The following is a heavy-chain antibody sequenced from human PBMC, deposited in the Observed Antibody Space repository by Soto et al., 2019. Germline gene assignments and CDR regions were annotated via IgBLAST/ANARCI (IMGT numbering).Heavy chain of an antibody. V-gene: IGHV3-23*01. Sequence: PGGSLRLSCVASGFTFNNYAMSWVRQAPGKGLEWVSVTSGGGHTTYYADSARGRFTISRDNSKNTLYLRMNSLRAEDTAIYYCAKGGFCSGGSCYPGFDYWGQGTLVTVSS. CDR3: AKGGFCSGGSCYPGFDY. J-gene: IGHJ4*02. D-gene: IGHD2-15*01. CDR2: TSGGGHTT. CDR1: GFTFNNYA.